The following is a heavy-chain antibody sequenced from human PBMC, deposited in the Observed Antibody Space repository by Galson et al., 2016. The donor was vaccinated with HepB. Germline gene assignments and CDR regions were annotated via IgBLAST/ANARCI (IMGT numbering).Heavy chain of an antibody. CDR2: FYYSGST. CDR1: GDSISSNY. Sequence: LSLTCTVSGDSISSNYWSWIQQPPGKGLERIGYFYYSGSTNYNPSLKSRVTISVDTSKNRFSLDLRSVTAADTAVYYCARMLTYMYYFEYWGQGTLVTVSS. CDR3: ARMLTYMYYFEY. D-gene: IGHD1-1*01. V-gene: IGHV4-59*01. J-gene: IGHJ4*02.